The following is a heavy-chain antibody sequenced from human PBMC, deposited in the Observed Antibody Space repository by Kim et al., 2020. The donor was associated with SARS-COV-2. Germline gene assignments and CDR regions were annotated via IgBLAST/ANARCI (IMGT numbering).Heavy chain of an antibody. Sequence: GGSLRLSCAASGFTFSSFAMNWVRQAPGKGLEWVSAVSKSGDSTYYADSVKGRFTISRDNSKNTLYLQMNSLRAEDTAVYYCAKASGSGSYIDTMDVRGQGTAVTVSS. CDR3: AKASGSGSYIDTMDV. D-gene: IGHD3-10*01. CDR2: VSKSGDST. J-gene: IGHJ6*02. V-gene: IGHV3-23*01. CDR1: GFTFSSFA.